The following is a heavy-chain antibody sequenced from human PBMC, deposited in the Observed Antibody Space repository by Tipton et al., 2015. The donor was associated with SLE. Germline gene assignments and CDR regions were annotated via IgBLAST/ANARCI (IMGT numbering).Heavy chain of an antibody. CDR3: ARDLYEMGAFDI. V-gene: IGHV4-34*01. Sequence: LRLSCAVYGGSFSAYYWSWIRQPPGKGLEWIGEINHSGSTNFNPSLKSRVTISVDTSKNQFSLKLNSVTAADTAVYYCARDLYEMGAFDIWGQGTMVTVSS. D-gene: IGHD5-24*01. CDR2: INHSGST. J-gene: IGHJ3*02. CDR1: GGSFSAYY.